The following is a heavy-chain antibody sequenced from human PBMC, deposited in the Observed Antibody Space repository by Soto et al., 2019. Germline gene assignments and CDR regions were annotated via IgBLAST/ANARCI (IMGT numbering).Heavy chain of an antibody. CDR2: ISSSGGST. Sequence: GGSLRLSCAASGFTFSNYAMSWVRQAPGKGLEWVSAISSSGGSTYYADSVKGRFTISRDNSKNTLYLQMNSLRSEDTAVYYCARSIVVVTAADYWGQGTLVTVSS. J-gene: IGHJ4*02. D-gene: IGHD2-21*02. V-gene: IGHV3-23*01. CDR3: ARSIVVVTAADY. CDR1: GFTFSNYA.